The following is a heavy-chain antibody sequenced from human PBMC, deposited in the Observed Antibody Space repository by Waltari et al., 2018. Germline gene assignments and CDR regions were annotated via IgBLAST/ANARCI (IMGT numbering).Heavy chain of an antibody. CDR1: GFIFSTYW. Sequence: VQLVESGGGLVQPGGSLRLSCEASGFIFSTYWMHWVRQGPGKGLVWIGSIYYSGSTDYNPSRKSRVTISVDTSKNQFSLKLSSVTAADTAVYYRASLIARGRDYWGQGTLVTVSS. CDR2: IYYSGST. D-gene: IGHD6-13*01. CDR3: ASLIARGRDY. J-gene: IGHJ4*02. V-gene: IGHV4-59*05.